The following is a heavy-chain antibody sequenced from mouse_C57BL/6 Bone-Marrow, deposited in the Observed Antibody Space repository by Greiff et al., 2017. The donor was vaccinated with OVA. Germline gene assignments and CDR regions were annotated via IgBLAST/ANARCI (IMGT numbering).Heavy chain of an antibody. Sequence: EVQLQQPGPVLARPGASVKMSCKTSGYTFPSYWMHWVKQRPGQGLEWIGAIYPGNSDTSYNQKFKGKATLTAVTSASTAYMELSSLTKEDSAVYYCTRSGGPWYFDVWGTGTTVTVSS. CDR1: GYTFPSYW. D-gene: IGHD1-3*01. CDR2: IYPGNSDT. V-gene: IGHV1-5*01. CDR3: TRSGGPWYFDV. J-gene: IGHJ1*03.